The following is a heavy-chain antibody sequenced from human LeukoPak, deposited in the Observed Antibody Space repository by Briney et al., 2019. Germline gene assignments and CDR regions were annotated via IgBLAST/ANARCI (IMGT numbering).Heavy chain of an antibody. Sequence: SETLSLTCAVYGGSFSGYYWSWIRQPPGKGLEWIGEINHSGSTNYNPSLKSRVTVSVDRSKNQFSLKLSSVTAADTAVYYCAREYSSSWYSWFDPWGQGTLVTVSS. CDR2: INHSGST. D-gene: IGHD6-13*01. J-gene: IGHJ5*02. CDR1: GGSFSGYY. CDR3: AREYSSSWYSWFDP. V-gene: IGHV4-34*01.